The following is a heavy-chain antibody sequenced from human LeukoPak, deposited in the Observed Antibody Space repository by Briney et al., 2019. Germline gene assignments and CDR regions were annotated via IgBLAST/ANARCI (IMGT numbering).Heavy chain of an antibody. J-gene: IGHJ4*02. CDR3: AHAGGLWAQIDY. CDR2: ISGSGGST. Sequence: PGGSLRLSCAASGFTVSSNYMSWVRQAPGKGLEWVSTISGSGGSTYYADSVKGRFTISRDNSKNTLYLQMNSLRAEDTAVYYCAHAGGLWAQIDYWGQGTLVTVSS. V-gene: IGHV3-23*01. CDR1: GFTVSSNY. D-gene: IGHD3-16*01.